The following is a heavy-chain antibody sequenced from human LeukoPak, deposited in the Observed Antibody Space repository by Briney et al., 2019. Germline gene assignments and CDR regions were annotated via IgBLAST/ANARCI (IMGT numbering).Heavy chain of an antibody. V-gene: IGHV1-46*01. J-gene: IGHJ4*02. CDR1: GYTFTSYY. CDR3: ARDLADLGYCSGGSCYPIGY. CDR2: INPSGGST. D-gene: IGHD2-15*01. Sequence: ASVKVSCKASGYTFTSYYMHWVRQAPGQGLEWMGIINPSGGSTSYAQKFQGRVTMTRDTSISTAYMELSRLRSDDTAVYYCARDLADLGYCSGGSCYPIGYWGQGTLVTVSS.